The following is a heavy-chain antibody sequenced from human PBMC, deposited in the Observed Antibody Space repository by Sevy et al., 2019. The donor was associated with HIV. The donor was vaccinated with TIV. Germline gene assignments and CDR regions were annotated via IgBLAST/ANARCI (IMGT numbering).Heavy chain of an antibody. CDR1: GFTFSSYG. CDR3: AKDGVGSSTMDV. Sequence: GGSLRLSCAASGFTFSSYGMYWVRQAPGKGLEWVAFIRFDGSNKYYADSVKGRFTISRDNSKNTLYLQMNSLRAEDTAVYHWAKDGVGSSTMDVWGKGTTVTVSS. D-gene: IGHD2-2*01. V-gene: IGHV3-30*02. J-gene: IGHJ6*04. CDR2: IRFDGSNK.